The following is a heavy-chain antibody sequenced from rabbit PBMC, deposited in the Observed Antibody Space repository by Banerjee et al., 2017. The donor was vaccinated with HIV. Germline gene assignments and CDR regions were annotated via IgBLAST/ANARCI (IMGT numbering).Heavy chain of an antibody. CDR3: ARDAGGDGYSNDL. J-gene: IGHJ3*01. Sequence: QEQLEESGGDLVKPGASLTLTCTASGFDLSNYYYMYWVRQAPGKGLEWIGCIYTGGSGGIYYASWAKGRFTISKTSSTTVTLQMTSLTAADTATYFCARDAGGDGYSNDLWGQGTLVTVS. CDR2: IYTGGSGGI. V-gene: IGHV1S45*01. CDR1: GFDLSNYYY. D-gene: IGHD7-1*01.